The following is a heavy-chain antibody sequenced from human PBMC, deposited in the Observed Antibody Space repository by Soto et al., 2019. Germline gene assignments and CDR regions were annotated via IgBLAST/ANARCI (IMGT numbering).Heavy chain of an antibody. CDR2: IWHDGSKT. D-gene: IGHD5-12*01. CDR1: GFIFSDYA. CDR3: AREGLVAGTSLIDY. V-gene: IGHV3-33*08. Sequence: QVQLVESGGGVVQPGRSLRLSCAASGFIFSDYAIHWVRQAPGKGLEWVAVIWHDGSKTDYADSVKGRFSISRDNSENPLYREMNNLRVEYMAVYYCAREGLVAGTSLIDYWGQGALVTVSS. J-gene: IGHJ4*02.